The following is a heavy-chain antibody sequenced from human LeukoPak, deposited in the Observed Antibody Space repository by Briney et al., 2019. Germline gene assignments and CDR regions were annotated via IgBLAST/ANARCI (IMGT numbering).Heavy chain of an antibody. J-gene: IGHJ4*02. D-gene: IGHD3-9*01. CDR1: GFTFSTYA. CDR3: ARDRGSRYDILTGYPYYFDY. CDR2: ISGSGANT. V-gene: IGHV3-23*01. Sequence: GGSLRLSCAASGFTFSTYAMSWVRQAPGKGLEWVSTISGSGANTYYADSVRGRFTISRDNSKNTLYLHMNSLRSDDTAVYYCARDRGSRYDILTGYPYYFDYWGQGTLVTVSS.